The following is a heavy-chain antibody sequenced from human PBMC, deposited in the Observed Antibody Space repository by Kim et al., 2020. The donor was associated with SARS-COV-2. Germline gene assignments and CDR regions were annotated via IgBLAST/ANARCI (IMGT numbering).Heavy chain of an antibody. D-gene: IGHD3-10*01. CDR3: ARVRGVTVLLGYYYYGMDV. J-gene: IGHJ6*02. CDR2: INHSGST. Sequence: SETLSLTCAVYGVSFSGYYWSWIRQPPGKELEWIGEINHSGSTNYNPSLKSRVTISVDTSKNQFSLKLSSVTAADTAVYYCARVRGVTVLLGYYYYGMDVWGQGTTVTVSS. V-gene: IGHV4-34*01. CDR1: GVSFSGYY.